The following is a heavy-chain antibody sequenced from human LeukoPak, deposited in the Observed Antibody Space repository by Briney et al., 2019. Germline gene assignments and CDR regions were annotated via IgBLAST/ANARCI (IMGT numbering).Heavy chain of an antibody. J-gene: IGHJ4*02. Sequence: GGSLRLSCAASGFTFDDYTMHWVRQAPGKGLEWVSLISWDGGSTYYADSVKGRFTISRDNSKNSLYLQMNSLRAEDTALYYCAKGVVTAIPFYFDYWGQGTLVTVSS. CDR3: AKGVVTAIPFYFDY. V-gene: IGHV3-43*01. D-gene: IGHD2-21*02. CDR2: ISWDGGST. CDR1: GFTFDDYT.